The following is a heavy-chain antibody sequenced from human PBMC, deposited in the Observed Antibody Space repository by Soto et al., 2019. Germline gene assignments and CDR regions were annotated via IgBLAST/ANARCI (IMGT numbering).Heavy chain of an antibody. V-gene: IGHV3-48*01. CDR2: ISGRSNTI. Sequence: GGSLRLSCVASGFTFSDYNMNWVRQAPGKGLEWVSFISGRSNTIYYADSVKGRFTISRDNAKNSLYLLMNSLRAEDTAVYYCTREGDGSRFFSDFWGQGALVTVSS. D-gene: IGHD3-22*01. J-gene: IGHJ4*02. CDR1: GFTFSDYN. CDR3: TREGDGSRFFSDF.